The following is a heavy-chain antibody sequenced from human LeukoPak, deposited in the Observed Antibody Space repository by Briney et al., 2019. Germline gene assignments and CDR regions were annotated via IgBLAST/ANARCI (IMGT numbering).Heavy chain of an antibody. Sequence: GGSLRLSCAASGFTFSSYAMHWVRQAPVKGLEWVSAISGSGGSTYYADSVKGRFTISRDNSKNTLYLQMNSLRAEDTAVYYCAKGPAVSSFDYWGQGTLVTVSS. V-gene: IGHV3-23*01. CDR2: ISGSGGST. J-gene: IGHJ4*02. CDR1: GFTFSSYA. D-gene: IGHD2-8*01. CDR3: AKGPAVSSFDY.